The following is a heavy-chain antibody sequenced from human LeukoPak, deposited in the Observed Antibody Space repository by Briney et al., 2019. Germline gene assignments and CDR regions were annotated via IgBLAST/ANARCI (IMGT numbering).Heavy chain of an antibody. CDR3: ARTPVAGIYYYYYYGMDV. Sequence: QPGGSLRLSCAASGFTVSSNYMSWVRQAPGKGLEWVSVIYSGGSTYYADSVKGRFTISRDNSKNTLYLQMNSLRAEDTAVYYCARTPVAGIYYYYYYGMDVWGQGTTVTVSS. CDR1: GFTVSSNY. D-gene: IGHD6-19*01. J-gene: IGHJ6*02. V-gene: IGHV3-66*01. CDR2: IYSGGST.